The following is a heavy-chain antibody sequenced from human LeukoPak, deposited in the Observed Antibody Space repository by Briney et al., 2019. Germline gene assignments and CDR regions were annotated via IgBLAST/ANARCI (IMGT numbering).Heavy chain of an antibody. V-gene: IGHV3-23*01. Sequence: PGGSLRLSCAASGFTFSSHGINWVRQAPGKGLEWVSGISPSGSISYYADSVKGRFTISRDNSKNTLFLQVNSLRAEDTAIYYCAKVALNHYVWGSDRSPLGYWGQGTLVTVSS. D-gene: IGHD3-16*02. CDR3: AKVALNHYVWGSDRSPLGY. J-gene: IGHJ4*02. CDR2: ISPSGSIS. CDR1: GFTFSSHG.